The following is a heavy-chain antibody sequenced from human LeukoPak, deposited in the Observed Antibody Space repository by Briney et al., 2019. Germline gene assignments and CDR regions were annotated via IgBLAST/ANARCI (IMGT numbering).Heavy chain of an antibody. CDR3: ARDADYHVTSECFDY. CDR2: INSDGSST. Sequence: GGSLRLSCAASGFTFSSYWMHWARQAPGKGLVWVSRINSDGSSTTYADSVKGRFTIARDNAKNTLYLQMNSLRPEDTAVYYCARDADYHVTSECFDYWGQGTLVTVSS. D-gene: IGHD3-22*01. V-gene: IGHV3-74*03. J-gene: IGHJ4*02. CDR1: GFTFSSYW.